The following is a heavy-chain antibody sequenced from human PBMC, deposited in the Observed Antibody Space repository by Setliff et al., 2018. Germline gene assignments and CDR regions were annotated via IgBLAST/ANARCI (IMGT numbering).Heavy chain of an antibody. CDR2: IWYDGSNK. V-gene: IGHV3-33*06. CDR1: GFTFSSYG. Sequence: GGSLRLSCAASGFTFSSYGMHWVRQAPGKGLEWVAVIWYDGSNKYYADSVKGRFTISRDNSKNTLYLQMNSLRAEDTAVYYCAKDQVYSSGWHELYYFDHWGQGTLVTVSS. D-gene: IGHD6-19*01. CDR3: AKDQVYSSGWHELYYFDH. J-gene: IGHJ4*02.